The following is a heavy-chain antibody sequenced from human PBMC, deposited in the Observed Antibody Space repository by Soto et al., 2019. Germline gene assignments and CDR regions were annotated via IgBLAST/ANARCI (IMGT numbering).Heavy chain of an antibody. V-gene: IGHV1-2*02. J-gene: IGHJ6*02. Sequence: ASVKVSCKASGYTFTGYYMHWVRQAPGQGLEWMGWINPNSGGTNYAQKFQGSVTMTRDTSISTAYMELSRLRSDDTAVYYCARDLAFGGVIVYYYYDGMDVWGQGTTVTVSS. CDR2: INPNSGGT. CDR3: ARDLAFGGVIVYYYYDGMDV. D-gene: IGHD3-16*02. CDR1: GYTFTGYY.